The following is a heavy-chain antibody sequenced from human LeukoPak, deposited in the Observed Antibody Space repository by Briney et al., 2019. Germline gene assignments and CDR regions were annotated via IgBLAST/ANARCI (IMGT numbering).Heavy chain of an antibody. J-gene: IGHJ4*02. Sequence: AGGSLRLSCAASGFTFSDYYMSWIRQAPGKGLEWVSYISSSGSTIYYADSVKGRFTISRDNAKNSLYLQMNSLRAEDTAVYYCARDYCSGGSCYNYFDYWGRGTLVTVSS. CDR3: ARDYCSGGSCYNYFDY. V-gene: IGHV3-11*04. CDR2: ISSSGSTI. D-gene: IGHD2-15*01. CDR1: GFTFSDYY.